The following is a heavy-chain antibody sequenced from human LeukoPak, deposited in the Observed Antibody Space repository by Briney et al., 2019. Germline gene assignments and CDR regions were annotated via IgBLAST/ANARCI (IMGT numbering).Heavy chain of an antibody. CDR3: TRNSLDY. CDR1: GFSISSHW. J-gene: IGHJ4*02. Sequence: GGSLRLSCVASGFSISSHWMRWLRQAPGKGLEWVANLKADGSQQYYVDSVRGRFTITRDNAENSLYLQMNSLRAEDTAVYYCTRNSLDYWGLGTLVIVSS. CDR2: LKADGSQQ. V-gene: IGHV3-7*03.